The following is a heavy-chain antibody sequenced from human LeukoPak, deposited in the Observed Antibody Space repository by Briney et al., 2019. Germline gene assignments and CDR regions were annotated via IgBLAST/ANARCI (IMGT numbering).Heavy chain of an antibody. V-gene: IGHV1-2*02. Sequence: ASVKVSCKASGYTFTGYYMHWVRLAPGQGLEWMGWINPNSGGTNYAQKFQGRVTMTRDTSISTAYMELSRLRSDDTAVYYCARDDSSGYYYIVWGQGTLVTVSS. CDR1: GYTFTGYY. CDR2: INPNSGGT. J-gene: IGHJ4*02. CDR3: ARDDSSGYYYIV. D-gene: IGHD3-22*01.